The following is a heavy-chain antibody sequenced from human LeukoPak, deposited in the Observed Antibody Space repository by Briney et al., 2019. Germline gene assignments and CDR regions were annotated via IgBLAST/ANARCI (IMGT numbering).Heavy chain of an antibody. V-gene: IGHV3-11*01. CDR3: ARGGAHGMDV. D-gene: IGHD1-26*01. CDR1: GFTFSDYY. CDR2: MSGDADVI. Sequence: GGSLRLSCAASGFTFSDYYMTWIRQVPGKGLEWVSYMSGDADVINYADSVKGRFTISRDNAKRSVYLQMNSLRAEDTALYHCARGGAHGMDVWGQGTTVTVSS. J-gene: IGHJ6*02.